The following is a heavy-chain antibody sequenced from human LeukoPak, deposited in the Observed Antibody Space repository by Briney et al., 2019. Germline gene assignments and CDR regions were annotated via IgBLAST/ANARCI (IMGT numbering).Heavy chain of an antibody. Sequence: SETLSLTCTVSGGSISSYYWCWIRQPPGKGLEWIGYIYYSGSTNYNPSVKSRVTISVDTSKNQFSLKLSSVTAADTAVYYCARGGSLDWFDPWGQGTLVTVSS. V-gene: IGHV4-59*01. CDR3: ARGGSLDWFDP. CDR1: GGSISSYY. D-gene: IGHD3-10*01. CDR2: IYYSGST. J-gene: IGHJ5*02.